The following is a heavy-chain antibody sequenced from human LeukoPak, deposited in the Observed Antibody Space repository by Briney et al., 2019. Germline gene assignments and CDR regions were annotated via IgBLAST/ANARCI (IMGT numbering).Heavy chain of an antibody. J-gene: IGHJ5*02. CDR3: ARVGTAPRTLHNWFDP. CDR2: ISTSSSYI. D-gene: IGHD1-14*01. CDR1: GFTFSSYS. Sequence: GGSLRLSCAASGFTFSSYSMSWVRQAPGKGLEWVSFISTSSSYIYYADSVKGRLTISRDNTRNSLYLQMDSLRAEDTAMYYCARVGTAPRTLHNWFDPWGRGTLVTVSS. V-gene: IGHV3-21*01.